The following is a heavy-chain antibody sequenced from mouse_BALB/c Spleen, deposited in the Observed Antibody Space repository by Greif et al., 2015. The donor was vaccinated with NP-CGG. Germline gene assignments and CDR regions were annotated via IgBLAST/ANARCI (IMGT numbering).Heavy chain of an antibody. CDR2: INPSTGYT. CDR3: ARLRRTVYYAMDY. V-gene: IGHV1-7*01. Sequence: VKLVESGAELAKPGASVKMSCKASGYTFTSYWMHWVKQRPGQGLEWIGYINPSTGYTEYNQKFKDKATLTADKSSSTAYMQLSSLTSEDSAVYYCARLRRTVYYAMDYWGQGTSVTVSS. CDR1: GYTFTSYW. D-gene: IGHD2-12*01. J-gene: IGHJ4*01.